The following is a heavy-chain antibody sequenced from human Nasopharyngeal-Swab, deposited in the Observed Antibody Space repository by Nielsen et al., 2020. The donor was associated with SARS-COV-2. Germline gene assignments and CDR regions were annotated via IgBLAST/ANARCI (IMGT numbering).Heavy chain of an antibody. J-gene: IGHJ3*02. V-gene: IGHV1-69*13. D-gene: IGHD3-22*01. CDR3: ARPYYYDSSGYLVAFDI. CDR1: GGTFSSYA. Sequence: SVKVSCKASGGTFSSYAISWVRQDPGQGLEWMGGIIPIFGTANYAQKFQGRVTITADESTSTAYMELSSLRSEDTAVYYCARPYYYDSSGYLVAFDIWGQGTMVTVSS. CDR2: IIPIFGTA.